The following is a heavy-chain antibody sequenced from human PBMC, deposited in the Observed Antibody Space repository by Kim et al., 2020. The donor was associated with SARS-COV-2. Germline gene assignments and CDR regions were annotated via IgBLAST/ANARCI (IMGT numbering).Heavy chain of an antibody. CDR2: ISSSSSYI. V-gene: IGHV3-21*01. CDR3: ARDLSRTAVADPFDY. Sequence: GGSLRLSCAASGFTFSSYSINWVRQAPGKGLEWVSSISSSSSYIYYADSVKGRFTISRDNAKNSLYLQMNSLRAEDTAVYYCARDLSRTAVADPFDYCGQGTLVTVSS. D-gene: IGHD6-19*01. CDR1: GFTFSSYS. J-gene: IGHJ4*02.